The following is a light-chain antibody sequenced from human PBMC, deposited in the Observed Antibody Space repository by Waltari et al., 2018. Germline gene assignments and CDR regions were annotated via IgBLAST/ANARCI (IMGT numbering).Light chain of an antibody. V-gene: IGKV3-20*01. CDR1: QSISRF. CDR2: DAS. J-gene: IGKJ1*01. Sequence: EIMLTQSPGTLSLSPGERATLSCRASQSISRFLAWYQQIPGQAPRLLSYDASTRATGIPDRFSGSGSGTDFSLIISRLEPEDIAVYYCQKYGSLPATFGQGTKVEIK. CDR3: QKYGSLPAT.